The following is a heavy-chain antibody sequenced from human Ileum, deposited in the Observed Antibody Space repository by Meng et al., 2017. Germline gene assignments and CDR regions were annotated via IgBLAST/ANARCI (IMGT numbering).Heavy chain of an antibody. D-gene: IGHD3-9*01. CDR3: ARQPTGYPNWFDP. J-gene: IGHJ5*02. CDR1: GGSISSTSSGYC. Sequence: GSLRLSCIVSGGSISSTSSGYCWGWIRQPPGKGLEWIGSIYYTGTTYYNPSLESRVTISIDTSKNQFSLKLTSITAADTAVYYCARQPTGYPNWFDPWGQGTRVTCYS. V-gene: IGHV4-39*07. CDR2: IYYTGTT.